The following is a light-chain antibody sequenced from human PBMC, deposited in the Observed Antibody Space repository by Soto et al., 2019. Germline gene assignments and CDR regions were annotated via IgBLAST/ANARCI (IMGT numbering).Light chain of an antibody. Sequence: QSALTQPASVSGSPGQSITISCTGTSSDVGSYNLVSWYQQHPGKAPKLMIYEGSKRPSGVSNRFSGSKSGNTASLTISGLQPEDEADYCCCSYAGSNTVFGGGTKVTVL. V-gene: IGLV2-23*01. CDR3: CSYAGSNTV. CDR1: SSDVGSYNL. CDR2: EGS. J-gene: IGLJ2*01.